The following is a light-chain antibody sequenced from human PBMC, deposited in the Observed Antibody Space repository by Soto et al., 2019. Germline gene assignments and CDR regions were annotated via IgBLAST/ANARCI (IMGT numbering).Light chain of an antibody. J-gene: IGLJ2*01. CDR3: CTYSTSSTFV. CDR2: EGS. Sequence: QSALTQPASVSGSPGQSITISCTGTSNDVGNYNLVSWYQQHPGKAPKLMIYEGSKRPSGVSNRFSGSKSDNTASLTISGRQDEEEEDYYCCTYSTSSTFVFGGGTKLTVL. V-gene: IGLV2-23*03. CDR1: SNDVGNYNL.